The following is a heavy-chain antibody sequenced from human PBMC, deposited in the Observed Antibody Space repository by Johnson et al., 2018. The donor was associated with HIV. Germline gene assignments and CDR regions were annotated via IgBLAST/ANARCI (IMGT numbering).Heavy chain of an antibody. Sequence: VQLVESGGGLVQPGRSLRLSCTASGFTFGNYAMGWFRQAPGKGLEWLGFIRSKTYGGTPHYAASVKGRFTISRDDPNTITYLQMDSLKTEDTAMYFHDAFDMWGQGTMVTVSS. CDR2: IRSKTYGGTP. J-gene: IGHJ3*02. V-gene: IGHV3-49*03. CDR1: GFTFGNYA. CDR3: DAFDM.